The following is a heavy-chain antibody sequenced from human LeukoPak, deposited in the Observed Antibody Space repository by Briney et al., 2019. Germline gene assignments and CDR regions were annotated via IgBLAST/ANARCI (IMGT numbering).Heavy chain of an antibody. CDR3: TKYYYDSSGYYYGPAD. V-gene: IGHV3-15*01. J-gene: IGHJ4*02. Sequence: PGGSLRLSCAAPGFTFSNGWMSWVRQAPGKGLEWVGRIKSKTHGGTTDYAAPVKGRFTISRDDSKNTVYLQMNSLKTEDTAVYYCTKYYYDSSGYYYGPADWGQGTLVTVSS. D-gene: IGHD3-22*01. CDR2: IKSKTHGGTT. CDR1: GFTFSNGW.